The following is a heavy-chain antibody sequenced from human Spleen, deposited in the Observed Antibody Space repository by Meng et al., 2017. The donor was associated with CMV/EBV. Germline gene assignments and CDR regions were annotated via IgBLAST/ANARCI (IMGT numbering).Heavy chain of an antibody. CDR2: ISWNRGSI. CDR1: GFNFDDYA. D-gene: IGHD2-15*01. Sequence: GGSLRLSCAASGFNFDDYAMYWVRQAPGKGLEWVSDISWNRGSIAYADSVKGRFTISRDNSKNTLYLQMNSLRAEDTAVYYCAKGGCSGGSCYAGDWGQGTLVTVSS. V-gene: IGHV3-9*01. J-gene: IGHJ4*02. CDR3: AKGGCSGGSCYAGD.